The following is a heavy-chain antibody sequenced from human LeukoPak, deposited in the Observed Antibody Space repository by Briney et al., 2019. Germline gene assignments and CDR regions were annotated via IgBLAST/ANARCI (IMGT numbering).Heavy chain of an antibody. CDR1: GFTFSAYY. V-gene: IGHV3-11*01. Sequence: PGGSLRLSCAASGFTFSAYYMSWIRQAPGKGLEWVSYISSSGSTIYYADSVKGRFTISRDNAKNSLCLQMNSLRAEDTAVYYCARHFGVVIIFDYWGQGTLVTVSS. D-gene: IGHD3-3*01. CDR3: ARHFGVVIIFDY. J-gene: IGHJ4*02. CDR2: ISSSGSTI.